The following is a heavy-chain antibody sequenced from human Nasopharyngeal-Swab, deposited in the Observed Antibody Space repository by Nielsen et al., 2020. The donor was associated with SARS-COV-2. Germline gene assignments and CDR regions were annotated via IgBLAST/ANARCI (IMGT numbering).Heavy chain of an antibody. J-gene: IGHJ6*02. Sequence: SETLSLTCTVSGGSISSYYWSWIRQPPGKGLEWIGYIYYSGSTNYNPSLKSRVTISVDTSKNQFPLKLSSVTAADTAVYYCARGHPTIAVAGTNYYYGMDVWGQGTTVTVSS. CDR3: ARGHPTIAVAGTNYYYGMDV. D-gene: IGHD6-19*01. CDR2: IYYSGST. CDR1: GGSISSYY. V-gene: IGHV4-59*01.